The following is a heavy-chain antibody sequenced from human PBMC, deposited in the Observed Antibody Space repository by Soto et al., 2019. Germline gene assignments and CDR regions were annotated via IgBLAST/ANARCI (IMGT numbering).Heavy chain of an antibody. D-gene: IGHD3-16*01. CDR1: GGTFSTYA. V-gene: IGHV1-69*01. CDR3: AREAPGGGEYAVDG. J-gene: IGHJ6*02. CDR2: LIPIFGSA. Sequence: QVQLVQSGAEVKKPGSSVKVSCKTSGGTFSTYAISWVRQAPGQGLEWIGGLIPIFGSANYAQKFQGRVTITADESTSTAYMELSSLRAEDTAVYYCAREAPGGGEYAVDGWGQGTTVTVSS.